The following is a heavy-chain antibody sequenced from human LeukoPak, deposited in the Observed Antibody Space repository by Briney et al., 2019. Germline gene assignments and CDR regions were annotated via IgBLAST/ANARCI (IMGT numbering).Heavy chain of an antibody. D-gene: IGHD6-19*01. CDR2: ISYDGSNK. Sequence: GRSLRLSRAASGFTFSSYGMHWVRQAPGKGLEWVAVISYDGSNKYYADSAKGRFTISRDNSKNTLYLQMNSLRAEDTAVYYCARLSIAVAGFDAFDIWGQGTMVTVSS. J-gene: IGHJ3*02. CDR3: ARLSIAVAGFDAFDI. CDR1: GFTFSSYG. V-gene: IGHV3-30*03.